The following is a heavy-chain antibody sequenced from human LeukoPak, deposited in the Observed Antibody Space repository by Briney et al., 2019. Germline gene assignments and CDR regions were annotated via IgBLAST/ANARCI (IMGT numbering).Heavy chain of an antibody. CDR1: GGSLSSGGYS. D-gene: IGHD3-16*01. CDR3: ARGFRGVMFDY. V-gene: IGHV4-30-2*01. CDR2: IYHSGST. Sequence: PSETMSLTCAVSGGSLSSGGYSWSWIRQPPGKGLEWIGYIYHSGSTYYNPSLKSRVTISVDRSKNQFSLKLSSVTAADTAVYYCARGFRGVMFDYWGQGTLVTVSS. J-gene: IGHJ4*02.